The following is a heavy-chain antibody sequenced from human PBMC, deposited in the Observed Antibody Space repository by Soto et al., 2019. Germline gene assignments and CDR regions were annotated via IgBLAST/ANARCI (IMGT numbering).Heavy chain of an antibody. CDR2: ITHSGGNT. J-gene: IGHJ6*03. CDR1: GFTFSSYG. D-gene: IGHD1-1*01. Sequence: GGSLRLSCAASGFTFSSYGMNWVRQAPGKGLEWVSSITHSGGNTYYADSVEGRFTISRDNSKDTLYLQMNSLRAEDTAVYYCAKAGTPRDYYYMDVWGKGTTVTVSS. V-gene: IGHV3-23*01. CDR3: AKAGTPRDYYYMDV.